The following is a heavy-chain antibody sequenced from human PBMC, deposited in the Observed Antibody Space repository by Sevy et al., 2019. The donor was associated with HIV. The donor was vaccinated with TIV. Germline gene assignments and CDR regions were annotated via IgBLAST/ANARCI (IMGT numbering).Heavy chain of an antibody. J-gene: IGHJ4*02. D-gene: IGHD3-10*01. CDR2: INSDGSTT. V-gene: IGHV3-74*03. CDR1: GFTFRSYW. Sequence: GGSLRLSCAASGFTFRSYWLHWVRQAPGKGLIWVSRINSDGSTTTYADSVKGRFTISRDNAKNTLYMQMNSLRAEDTAVSYCTRVYRGMSYFDYWGQGTLVTVSS. CDR3: TRVYRGMSYFDY.